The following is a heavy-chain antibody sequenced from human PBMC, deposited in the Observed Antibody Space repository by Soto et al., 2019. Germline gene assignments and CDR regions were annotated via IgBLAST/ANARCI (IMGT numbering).Heavy chain of an antibody. CDR3: ARDRRLITMVRGVSFWFAP. CDR1: GGSFSGYY. CDR2: INHSGST. Sequence: SETLSLTCAVYGGSFSGYYWSWIRQPPGKGLEWIGEINHSGSTNYNPSLKSRVTISVDTSKNQFSLKLSSVTAADAAVYYCARDRRLITMVRGVSFWFAPWGQGTLVTVSS. J-gene: IGHJ5*02. V-gene: IGHV4-34*01. D-gene: IGHD3-10*01.